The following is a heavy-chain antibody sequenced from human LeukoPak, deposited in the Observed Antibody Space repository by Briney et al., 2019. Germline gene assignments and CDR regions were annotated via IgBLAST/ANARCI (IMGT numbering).Heavy chain of an antibody. J-gene: IGHJ4*02. CDR2: ISYDGSNK. D-gene: IGHD3-10*01. V-gene: IGHV3-30*03. Sequence: GGSLRLSCAASGFTFSSYGMHWVRQAPGKGLEWVAVISYDGSNKYYADSVKGRFTISRDNSKNTLYLQMNSLRAEDTAVYYCARRYHGAGSYPFDYWGQGTLVTVSS. CDR1: GFTFSSYG. CDR3: ARRYHGAGSYPFDY.